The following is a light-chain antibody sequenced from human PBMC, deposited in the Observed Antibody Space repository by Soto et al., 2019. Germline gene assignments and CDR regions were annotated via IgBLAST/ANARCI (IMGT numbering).Light chain of an antibody. J-gene: IGLJ2*01. Sequence: QSVLTQPRSVSGSPGQSVTISCTGTSSDVGGYNYVSWYQQHPGKAPKLMIYDVNKRPSGVPDRFSGSKSGNTASLTISGLQAEDEAEYYCCSYAGSYIEVFGGGTKLTVL. CDR2: DVN. V-gene: IGLV2-11*01. CDR3: CSYAGSYIEV. CDR1: SSDVGGYNY.